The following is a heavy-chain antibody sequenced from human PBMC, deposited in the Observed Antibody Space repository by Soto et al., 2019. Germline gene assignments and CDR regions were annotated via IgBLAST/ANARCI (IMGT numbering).Heavy chain of an antibody. D-gene: IGHD3-10*01. V-gene: IGHV4-34*01. CDR3: ARGVPGTPGSYYKCHFDD. CDR1: GGSFGNHY. J-gene: IGHJ4*02. Sequence: QVQLQQWGAGLLKPSETLSLTCAVYGGSFGNHYWTWIHQSPGKGLEWIGEVHRSGGTSYNPSLKSRVTISIDTSRNEFSLNLSSVTAADTAVYYCARGVPGTPGSYYKCHFDDWGQGTLVTVSS. CDR2: VHRSGGT.